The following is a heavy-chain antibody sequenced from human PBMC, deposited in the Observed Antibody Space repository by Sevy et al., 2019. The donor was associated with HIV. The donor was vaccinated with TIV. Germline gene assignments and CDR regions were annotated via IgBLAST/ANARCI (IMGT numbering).Heavy chain of an antibody. J-gene: IGHJ6*02. CDR3: ARDGGIAAALLCGYYYGMDV. V-gene: IGHV3-7*01. Sequence: GGSLRLSCAASGFTFSSYWMSWVRQAPGKGLEWVANIKQDGSEKYYVDSVKGRFTISRDNAKNSLYLQMNSLRAEATAVSYWARDGGIAAALLCGYYYGMDVWGQGTTVTVSS. D-gene: IGHD6-25*01. CDR1: GFTFSSYW. CDR2: IKQDGSEK.